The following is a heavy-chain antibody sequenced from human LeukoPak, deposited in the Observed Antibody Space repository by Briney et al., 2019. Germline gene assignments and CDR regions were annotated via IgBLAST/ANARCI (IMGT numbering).Heavy chain of an antibody. V-gene: IGHV3-30*01. CDR2: ISYDGSYK. Sequence: PGGSLRLSCAASGFTFSSYAMHWVRQAPGKGLEWVAIISYDGSYKYYADSVKARFTISRDNSKNTLHLQMNSLRAEDSAVYYCAALGWLPLKSDYWGQGTLVTVSS. CDR1: GFTFSSYA. J-gene: IGHJ4*02. D-gene: IGHD5-24*01. CDR3: AALGWLPLKSDY.